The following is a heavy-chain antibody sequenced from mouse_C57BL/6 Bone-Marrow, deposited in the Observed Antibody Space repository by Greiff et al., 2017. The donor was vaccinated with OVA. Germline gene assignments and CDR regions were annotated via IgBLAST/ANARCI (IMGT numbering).Heavy chain of an antibody. CDR1: GYTFTDYE. CDR3: TRSYSNYGDFDY. Sequence: QVQLQQSGAELVRPGASVTLSCKASGYTFTDYEMHWVKQTPVHGLEWIGAIDPETGGTAYNQKSKGKAILTADKSSSTDYMELRSLTSEDSAVYYCTRSYSNYGDFDYWGQGTTLTVSS. J-gene: IGHJ2*01. D-gene: IGHD2-5*01. V-gene: IGHV1-15*01. CDR2: IDPETGGT.